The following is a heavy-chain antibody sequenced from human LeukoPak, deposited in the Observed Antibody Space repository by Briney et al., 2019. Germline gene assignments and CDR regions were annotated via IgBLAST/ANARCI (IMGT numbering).Heavy chain of an antibody. V-gene: IGHV4-59*12. J-gene: IGHJ3*02. CDR1: GGSIRSYY. D-gene: IGHD6-19*01. CDR3: AKDLRSSGRNAFDI. CDR2: IYYSGST. Sequence: SETLSLTCTVSGGSIRSYYWSWIRQPPGKKLEWIGYIYYSGSTNYDPSLKSRVTISVDTSKNQFSLKLSSVTAADTAVYYCAKDLRSSGRNAFDIWGQGTMVTVFS.